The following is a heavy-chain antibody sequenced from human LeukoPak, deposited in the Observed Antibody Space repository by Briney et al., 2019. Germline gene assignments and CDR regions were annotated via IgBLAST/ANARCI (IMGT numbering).Heavy chain of an antibody. V-gene: IGHV4-34*01. J-gene: IGHJ4*02. CDR1: GGSFSGYY. Sequence: SETLSLTCAVYGGSFSGYYWSWIRQPPGKGLEWIGEINHSGSTNYNPSLKSRVTISVDTSKNQFSLKLSSVTAADTAVYYCARGPYDFWSGYQGGYFDYWGQGTLVTVSS. CDR3: ARGPYDFWSGYQGGYFDY. D-gene: IGHD3-3*01. CDR2: INHSGST.